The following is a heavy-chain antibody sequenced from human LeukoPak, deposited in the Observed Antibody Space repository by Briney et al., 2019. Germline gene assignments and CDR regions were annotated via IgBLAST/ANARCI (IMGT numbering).Heavy chain of an antibody. Sequence: PVKVSCKASGGTFSSYAISWVRQAPGQGLEWVGGIIPIFGTANYAQKFQGRVTITADESTSTAYMELSRLRSEDTAVYYCARGKAAAGTLSYYYYMDVWGKGTTVTVSS. CDR3: ARGKAAAGTLSYYYYMDV. J-gene: IGHJ6*03. D-gene: IGHD6-13*01. CDR2: IIPIFGTA. CDR1: GGTFSSYA. V-gene: IGHV1-69*13.